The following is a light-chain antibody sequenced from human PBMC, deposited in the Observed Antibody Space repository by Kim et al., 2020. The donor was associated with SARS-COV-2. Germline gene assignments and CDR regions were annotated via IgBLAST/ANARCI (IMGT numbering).Light chain of an antibody. CDR1: SLRSYY. Sequence: SSELTQDPAVSVALGQTVRITCQGDSLRSYYASWYQQKPGQAPVLVIYGKNNRPSGIPERFSGSSSGNTASLTITGAQAEDEADYYCKSRDSSGNQRVFG. CDR3: KSRDSSGNQRV. CDR2: GKN. V-gene: IGLV3-19*01. J-gene: IGLJ3*02.